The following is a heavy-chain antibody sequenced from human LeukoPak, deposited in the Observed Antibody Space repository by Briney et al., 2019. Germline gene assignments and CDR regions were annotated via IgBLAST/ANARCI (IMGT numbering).Heavy chain of an antibody. CDR1: GGSFSGYY. CDR2: INHSGST. CDR3: ARGFRLERYNWNYGGYYYYMDV. D-gene: IGHD1-7*01. Sequence: PSETLSLTCAVYGGSFSGYYWSWIRQPPGKGLEWIGEINHSGSTNYNPSLKSRVTISVDTSKNQFSLKLSSVTAADTAVHYCARGFRLERYNWNYGGYYYYMDVWGKGTTVTVSS. V-gene: IGHV4-34*01. J-gene: IGHJ6*03.